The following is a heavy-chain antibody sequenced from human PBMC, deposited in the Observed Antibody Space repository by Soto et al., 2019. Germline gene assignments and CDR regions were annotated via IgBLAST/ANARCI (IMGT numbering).Heavy chain of an antibody. D-gene: IGHD1-26*01. Sequence: PSETLSLTCTVSGGSINGIYWSCLRQPPGKGLEWIGEIYHSGSTNYNPSLKSRVTISVDKSKNQFSLKLSSVTAADTAVYYCARVYGSYSYYFDYWGQGTLVTVS. V-gene: IGHV4-4*02. CDR2: IYHSGST. CDR1: GGSINGIY. CDR3: ARVYGSYSYYFDY. J-gene: IGHJ4*02.